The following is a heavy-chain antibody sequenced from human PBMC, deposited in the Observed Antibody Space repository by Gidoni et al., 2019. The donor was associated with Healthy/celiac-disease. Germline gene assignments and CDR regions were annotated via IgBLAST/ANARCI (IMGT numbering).Heavy chain of an antibody. Sequence: QITLKESGPTLVQPTQTPTLTCTFSGLSLSTSGVGVGWIRQPPGKALEWLALIYWDDDKRNSPSLKSRLTITKDTAKNQVVLTMTNMDPVDTATYYCAHRREKLYYDFWSGYYSDYFDYWGQGTLVTVSS. CDR2: IYWDDDK. CDR3: AHRREKLYYDFWSGYYSDYFDY. V-gene: IGHV2-5*02. CDR1: GLSLSTSGVG. J-gene: IGHJ4*02. D-gene: IGHD3-3*01.